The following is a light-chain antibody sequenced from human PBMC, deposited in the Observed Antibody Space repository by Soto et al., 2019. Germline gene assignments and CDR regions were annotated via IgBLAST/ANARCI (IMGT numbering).Light chain of an antibody. CDR3: CSYAGSSTYV. CDR1: SSDIGDSNY. V-gene: IGLV2-23*02. Sequence: QSALTQPASVSGSPGQSITISCTGTSSDIGDSNYVSWYQQHPGKAPKVMIYEVSKRPSGVSNRFSGSKFGDTASLTISGLQADDEADYYCCSYAGSSTYVFGTGTKVTVL. J-gene: IGLJ1*01. CDR2: EVS.